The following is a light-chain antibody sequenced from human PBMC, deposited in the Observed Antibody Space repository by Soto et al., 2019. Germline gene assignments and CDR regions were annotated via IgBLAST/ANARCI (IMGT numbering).Light chain of an antibody. CDR2: KAS. Sequence: DIQMTQSPSTLSGYVGDRVTITCRASQTISSWLAWYQQKPGKAPKLLIYKASTLKSGVPSRFSGSGSGTDFTLTISSLQAEDVAVYYCQQYYSTPWTFGQGTKVDIK. CDR1: QTISSW. J-gene: IGKJ1*01. CDR3: QQYYSTPWT. V-gene: IGKV1-5*03.